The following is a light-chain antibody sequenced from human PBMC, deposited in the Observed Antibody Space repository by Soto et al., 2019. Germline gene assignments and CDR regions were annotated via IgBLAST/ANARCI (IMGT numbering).Light chain of an antibody. CDR2: DAS. Sequence: DIVLTQSPATLSLSPGERATLSCRASQSVSSYLAWYQQKPGRAPRLLIYDASNRATGIPARFSGSGSGTDFTLTISSLEPEDFAVYYCQQRSNWPPRYTFGQGTKLEIK. CDR1: QSVSSY. J-gene: IGKJ2*01. CDR3: QQRSNWPPRYT. V-gene: IGKV3-11*01.